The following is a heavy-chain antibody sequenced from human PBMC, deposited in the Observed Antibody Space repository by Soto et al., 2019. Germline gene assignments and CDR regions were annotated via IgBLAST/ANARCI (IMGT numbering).Heavy chain of an antibody. CDR1: GFTFSSYA. CDR2: ISGSGGST. D-gene: IGHD6-13*01. CDR3: AKGSTYSSSWYQDYYYGMDV. V-gene: IGHV3-23*01. Sequence: PGGSLRLSCAASGFTFSSYAMSWVRQAPGKGLEWVSAISGSGGSTYYADSVKGRFTISRDNSKNTLYLQMNSLRAEDTAVYYCAKGSTYSSSWYQDYYYGMDVWGQGTTVTVS. J-gene: IGHJ6*02.